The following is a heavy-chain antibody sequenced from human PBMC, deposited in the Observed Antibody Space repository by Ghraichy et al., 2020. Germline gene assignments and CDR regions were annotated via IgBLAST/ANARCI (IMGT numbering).Heavy chain of an antibody. CDR3: ARSLYYDSSSYGMDV. V-gene: IGHV3-7*03. D-gene: IGHD3-22*01. Sequence: GGSLRLSCAASGFTFSSYWMSWVRQAPGKGLEWVANIKQDGSEKYYVDSVKGRFTISRDNAKNSLYLQMNSLRAEDTAVYYCARSLYYDSSSYGMDVWGQGTTVTVSS. CDR1: GFTFSSYW. CDR2: IKQDGSEK. J-gene: IGHJ6*02.